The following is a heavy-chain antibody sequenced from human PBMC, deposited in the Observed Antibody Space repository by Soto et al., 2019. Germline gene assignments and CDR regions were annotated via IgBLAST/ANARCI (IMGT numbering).Heavy chain of an antibody. CDR3: ASRDGYNLDPYGMDV. CDR2: IIPIFGTA. D-gene: IGHD5-12*01. CDR1: GGTFSSYA. Sequence: ASVKVSCKASGGTFSSYAISWVRQAPGQGLEWMGGIIPIFGTANYAQKFQGRVTITADESTSTAYMELSSLRSEDTAVYYCASRDGYNLDPYGMDVWGQGTTVTVSS. V-gene: IGHV1-69*13. J-gene: IGHJ6*02.